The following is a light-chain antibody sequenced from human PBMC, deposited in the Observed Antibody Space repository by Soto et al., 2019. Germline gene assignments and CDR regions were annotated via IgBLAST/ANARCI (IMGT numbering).Light chain of an antibody. CDR1: QSVSTNY. CDR2: GAS. J-gene: IGKJ1*01. Sequence: EIVLTQSPGTLSLSPGERATLSCGASQSVSTNYLAWYQQKPGQAPRLLIHGASNRATGIPDRFSGSGSGTDFTLTIGRLEPEDFAVYYCQQYLVTPWTFGQGTKVDIK. V-gene: IGKV3-20*01. CDR3: QQYLVTPWT.